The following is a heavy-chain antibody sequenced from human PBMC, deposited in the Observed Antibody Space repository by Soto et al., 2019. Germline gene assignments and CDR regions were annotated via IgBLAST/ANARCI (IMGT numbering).Heavy chain of an antibody. J-gene: IGHJ4*02. Sequence: GGSLRLSCAASGFTFSSYAMHWVRQAPGKGLEWVAVISYDGSNKYYADCVKGRFTISRDNSKNTLYLQMNSLRAEDTDVYYCARGVSIVATKAHFDFWGQGTLVTVSS. CDR2: ISYDGSNK. D-gene: IGHD5-12*01. V-gene: IGHV3-30-3*01. CDR1: GFTFSSYA. CDR3: ARGVSIVATKAHFDF.